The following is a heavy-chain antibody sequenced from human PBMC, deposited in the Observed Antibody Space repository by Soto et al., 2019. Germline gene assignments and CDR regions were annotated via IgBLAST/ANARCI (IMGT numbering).Heavy chain of an antibody. CDR1: GFTFSNAW. V-gene: IGHV3-15*01. CDR3: TTDKVSSSWYSFDY. J-gene: IGHJ4*02. CDR2: IKSKTDSGTT. Sequence: GGSLRLSCAASGFTFSNAWMSWVRQAPGKGLEWVGRIKSKTDSGTTDYAAPVKGRFTISRDDSKNTLYLQMNSLKTEDTAVYYCTTDKVSSSWYSFDYWGQGTLVTVSS. D-gene: IGHD6-13*01.